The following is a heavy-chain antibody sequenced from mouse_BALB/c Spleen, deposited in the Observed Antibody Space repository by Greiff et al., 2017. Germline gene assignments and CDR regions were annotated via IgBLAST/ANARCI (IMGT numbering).Heavy chain of an antibody. V-gene: IGHV5-6-5*01. J-gene: IGHJ4*01. CDR1: GFTFSSYA. Sequence: EVQLVESGGGLVKPGGSLKLSCAASGFTFSSYAMSWVRQTPEKRLEWVASISSGGSTYYPDSVKGRFTISRDNARNILYLQMSSLRSEDTAMYYCARGGYYRYSYAMDYWGQGTSVTVSS. D-gene: IGHD2-14*01. CDR3: ARGGYYRYSYAMDY. CDR2: ISSGGST.